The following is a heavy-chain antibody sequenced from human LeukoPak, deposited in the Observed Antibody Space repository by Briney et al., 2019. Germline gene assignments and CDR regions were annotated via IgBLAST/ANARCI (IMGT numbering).Heavy chain of an antibody. J-gene: IGHJ4*02. CDR3: ARGNGFDY. V-gene: IGHV3-53*01. CDR2: LYSGGNT. CDR1: GFIVSGNY. Sequence: GGSLGLSCVASGFIVSGNYMSWVRQAPGKGLECVSVLYSGGNTYYADSVKGRFTISRDNSKNTLYLQMNNLRAEDTAVYYCARGNGFDYWGQGTLVTVSS.